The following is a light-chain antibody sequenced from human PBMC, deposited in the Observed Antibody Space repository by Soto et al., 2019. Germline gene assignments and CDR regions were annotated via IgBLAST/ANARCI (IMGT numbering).Light chain of an antibody. V-gene: IGKV3-15*01. Sequence: GLTQSPGTLSLSQGERASLSCRAIQSVSSSYLAWYRQKPGQAPRLLIYGASTRATGIPARFSGSGSGTEFTLTISSLQSEDFAVYYCQQYNNWPPWTFGQGSMV. J-gene: IGKJ1*01. CDR3: QQYNNWPPWT. CDR1: QSVSSSY. CDR2: GAS.